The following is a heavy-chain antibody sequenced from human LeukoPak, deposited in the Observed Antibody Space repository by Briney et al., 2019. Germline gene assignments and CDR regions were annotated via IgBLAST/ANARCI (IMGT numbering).Heavy chain of an antibody. J-gene: IGHJ4*02. CDR3: AREPSDYYGSGSYYGLDY. Sequence: GGSLRLSCAASGFTFSSYWMTWVRQAPGKGLEWVANINRDASEKYYVDSVKGRFTISRDNAKNSLYLQMNSLRAEDTAVYYCAREPSDYYGSGSYYGLDYWGQGTLVTVSS. D-gene: IGHD3-10*01. CDR1: GFTFSSYW. V-gene: IGHV3-7*01. CDR2: INRDASEK.